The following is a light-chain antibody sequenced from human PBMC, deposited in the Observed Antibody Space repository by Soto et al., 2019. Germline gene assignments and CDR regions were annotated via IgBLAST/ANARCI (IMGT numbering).Light chain of an antibody. CDR2: KAS. V-gene: IGKV1-5*03. CDR3: QQYNSYSGWT. J-gene: IGKJ1*01. CDR1: QSISSW. Sequence: DIQMTQSHSTLSASVVDRFTITFRASQSISSWLAWYQQKPGKAPKLLIYKASSLESGVPSRFSGSGSGTEFTLTIRSLQPDDFATYYCQQYNSYSGWTCGQGNKVDIK.